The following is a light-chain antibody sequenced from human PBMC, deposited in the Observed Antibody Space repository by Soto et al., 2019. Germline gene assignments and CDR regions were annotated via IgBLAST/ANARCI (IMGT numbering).Light chain of an antibody. CDR1: QSVSSY. CDR2: DAS. Sequence: EVVLTKYPGTLSLSPGERATLSCRASQSVSSYLAWYQQKPGQAPRLLIYDASNRATGIPARFSGSGSGTDFTLTISSLEPEDFAVYYCQQRSNWPTFGGGTKVDI. J-gene: IGKJ4*01. CDR3: QQRSNWPT. V-gene: IGKV3-11*01.